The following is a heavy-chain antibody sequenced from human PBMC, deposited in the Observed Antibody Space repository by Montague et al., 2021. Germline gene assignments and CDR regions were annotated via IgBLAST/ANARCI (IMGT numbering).Heavy chain of an antibody. CDR2: VYKRGDT. D-gene: IGHD3-10*01. J-gene: IGHJ3*02. CDR1: GDSISSYEYY. CDR3: ARDSPVVEPWVGEHKGAFDI. V-gene: IGHV4-4*07. Sequence: SETLSLTCSVSGDSISSYEYYWTWIRQPAGRGLEWIGRVYKRGDTNTNPSLRIRLTLSVDTSKNNFSLTLTSVTAADTAVYFCARDSPVVEPWVGEHKGAFDIWGQGTMVTVSS.